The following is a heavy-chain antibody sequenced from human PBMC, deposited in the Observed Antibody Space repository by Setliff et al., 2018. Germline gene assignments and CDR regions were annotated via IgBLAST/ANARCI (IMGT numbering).Heavy chain of an antibody. CDR1: GLPFSNAW. J-gene: IGHJ4*02. CDR2: IYADDGST. Sequence: PGGSLRLSCEASGLPFSNAWMTWVRQAPGKGLEWVSIIYADDGSTYYADSVEGRFTISRDNSNNILYLQMNSLRAEDTAVYYCAQGVHLGVWGQGTLVTVSS. D-gene: IGHD1-1*01. CDR3: AQGVHLGV. V-gene: IGHV3-23*03.